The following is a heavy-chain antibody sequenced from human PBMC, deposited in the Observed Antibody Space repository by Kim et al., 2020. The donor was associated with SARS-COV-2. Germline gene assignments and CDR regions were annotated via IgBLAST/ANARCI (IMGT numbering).Heavy chain of an antibody. CDR1: GFTFSSYG. CDR3: ARAAAGEYFQH. J-gene: IGHJ1*01. CDR2: IWYDGSNK. D-gene: IGHD6-13*01. Sequence: GGSLRLSCAASGFTFSSYGMHWVRQAPGKGLEWVAVIWYDGSNKYYADSVKGRFTISRDNSKNTLYLQMNSLRAEDTAVYYCARAAAGEYFQHWGQGTLVTVSS. V-gene: IGHV3-33*01.